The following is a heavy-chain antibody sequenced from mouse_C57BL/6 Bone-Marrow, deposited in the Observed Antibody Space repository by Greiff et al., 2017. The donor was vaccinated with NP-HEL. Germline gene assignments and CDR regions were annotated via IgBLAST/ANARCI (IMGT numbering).Heavy chain of an antibody. D-gene: IGHD2-4*01. V-gene: IGHV1-55*01. CDR1: GYTFTSYW. Sequence: QVQLKESGAELVKPGASVKMSCKASGYTFTSYWITWVKQRPGKGLEWIGDINPGSGSTNYNEKFKGKATLTVDKSSSTAYMQLSSLTSEDSAVYYCARNYYDYYDAMDYGGQGT. CDR3: ARNYYDYYDAMDY. CDR2: INPGSGST. J-gene: IGHJ4*01.